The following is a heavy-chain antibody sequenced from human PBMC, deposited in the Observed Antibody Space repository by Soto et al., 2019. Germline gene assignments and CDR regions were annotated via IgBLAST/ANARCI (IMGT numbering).Heavy chain of an antibody. Sequence: EVQLVESGGDLVQRGGSLRLSCVASGFTFSVYGMNWVRQAPGKGLEWFSYNTSDTKTIKYSHSVKGRITMSRDNAKNSVYLQMNSRRDEDTAVYYCARSVEGHFGYWGQGTMVTVSS. CDR3: ARSVEGHFGY. D-gene: IGHD6-19*01. V-gene: IGHV3-48*02. J-gene: IGHJ4*02. CDR1: GFTFSVYG. CDR2: NTSDTKTI.